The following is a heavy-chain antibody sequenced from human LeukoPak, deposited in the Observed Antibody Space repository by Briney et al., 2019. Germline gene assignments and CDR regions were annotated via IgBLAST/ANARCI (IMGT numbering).Heavy chain of an antibody. J-gene: IGHJ4*02. Sequence: GGSLRLSCAASGFTVSSNYMSWVRQAPGKGLEWVSVIYSGGSTYYADSAKGRFTISRDNSKNTLYLQMNSLRAEDTAVYYCARASRLAYCGGDCYYWGQGTMVTVSS. CDR2: IYSGGST. CDR1: GFTVSSNY. D-gene: IGHD2-21*02. V-gene: IGHV3-53*01. CDR3: ARASRLAYCGGDCYY.